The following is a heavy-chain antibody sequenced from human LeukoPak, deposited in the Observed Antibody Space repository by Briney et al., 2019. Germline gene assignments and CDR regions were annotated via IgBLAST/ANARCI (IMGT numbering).Heavy chain of an antibody. J-gene: IGHJ4*02. Sequence: GASLRLSCVASGFTLSSCAMSWVRQAPGKGLEWVSTIRDSGNSTYYADSVKGRFTISRDNSKNTLYLQMNSLRAEDTAVYYCAKESNYDFWSGYFSFDYWGQGTLVTVSS. D-gene: IGHD3-3*01. CDR1: GFTLSSCA. CDR3: AKESNYDFWSGYFSFDY. V-gene: IGHV3-23*01. CDR2: IRDSGNST.